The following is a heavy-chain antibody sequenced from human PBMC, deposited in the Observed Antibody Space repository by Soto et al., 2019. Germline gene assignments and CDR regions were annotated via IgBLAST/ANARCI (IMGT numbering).Heavy chain of an antibody. CDR3: ARTGRLADQTCYYYYYMDV. CDR2: IYYSGST. CDR1: GGSISSYY. D-gene: IGHD3-9*01. J-gene: IGHJ6*03. V-gene: IGHV4-59*01. Sequence: SETLSLTCTVSGGSISSYYWSWIRQPPGKGLEWIGYIYYSGSTNYNPSLKSRVTISVDTSKNQFSLKLSSVAAADTAVYYCARTGRLADQTCYYYYYMDVWGKGTTVTVSS.